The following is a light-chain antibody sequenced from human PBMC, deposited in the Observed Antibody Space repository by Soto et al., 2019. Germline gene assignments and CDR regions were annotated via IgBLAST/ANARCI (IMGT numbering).Light chain of an antibody. CDR1: QSVSTNY. V-gene: IGKV3-20*01. J-gene: IGKJ5*01. CDR3: QQYGTSPVT. Sequence: EIFLTQSPGTVSLSRGERATLSWRASQSVSTNYLAWYQQKPGQAPRLVIYGASSRATGIPDRFSGSGSGTDFTLTISRLEPEDFAVYFCQQYGTSPVTFGQGTRLEIK. CDR2: GAS.